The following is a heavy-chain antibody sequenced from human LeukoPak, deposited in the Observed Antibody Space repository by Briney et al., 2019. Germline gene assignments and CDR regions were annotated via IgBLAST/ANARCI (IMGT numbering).Heavy chain of an antibody. V-gene: IGHV1-69*13. CDR2: IIPIFGTA. D-gene: IGHD4-17*01. Sequence: GASVKVSCKASGGTFSSYAISWVRQAPGQGLEWMGGIIPIFGTANYAQKFQGRVTITADESTSTAYMELSSLRSEDTAVYYCARTVREPHLDYYYGMDVWGQGTTVTVSS. CDR1: GGTFSSYA. CDR3: ARTVREPHLDYYYGMDV. J-gene: IGHJ6*02.